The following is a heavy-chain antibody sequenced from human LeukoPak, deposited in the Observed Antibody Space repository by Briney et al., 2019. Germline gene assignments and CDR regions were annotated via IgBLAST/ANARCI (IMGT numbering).Heavy chain of an antibody. V-gene: IGHV1-8*01. J-gene: IGHJ4*02. CDR2: MNPNSGNT. CDR3: AREDGGSYFAY. CDR1: GYIFTTYD. Sequence: ASVKVSCKASGYIFTTYDINWVRQVTGQGLEWMGWMNPNSGNTGYAQKFQGRVTMTSDTSTSTVYMELSSLRSEDTAVYYCAREDGGSYFAYWGQGTLVTVSS. D-gene: IGHD5-24*01.